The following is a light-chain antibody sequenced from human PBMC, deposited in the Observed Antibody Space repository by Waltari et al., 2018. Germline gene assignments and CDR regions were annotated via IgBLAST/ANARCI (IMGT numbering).Light chain of an antibody. CDR2: DVS. CDR1: SSDVGGYNY. Sequence: QSALTQPASVSGSPGPSITISCTGISSDVGGYNYVSWYQQHPGKAPKLMIYDVSKRPSGVSNRFSGSKSGNAASLTISGLQAEDEADYYCSSYTSSTTLFGGGTKLTVL. J-gene: IGLJ3*02. V-gene: IGLV2-14*01. CDR3: SSYTSSTTL.